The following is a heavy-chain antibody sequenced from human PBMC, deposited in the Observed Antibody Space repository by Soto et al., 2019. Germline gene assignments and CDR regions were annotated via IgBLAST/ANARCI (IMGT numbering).Heavy chain of an antibody. CDR2: INHSGST. D-gene: IGHD3-9*01. V-gene: IGHV4-34*01. CDR1: GGSFSGYY. Sequence: SETLALTCADYGGSFSGYYWSWIRQPPGKGLEWIGEINHSGSTNYNPSLKSRVTISVDTSKNQFSLKLSSVTAADTAVYYCARSYDILTGNWFDPWGQGTLGTVS. CDR3: ARSYDILTGNWFDP. J-gene: IGHJ5*02.